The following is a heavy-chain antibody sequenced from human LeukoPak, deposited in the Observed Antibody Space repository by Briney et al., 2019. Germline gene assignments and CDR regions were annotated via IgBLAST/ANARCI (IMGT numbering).Heavy chain of an antibody. CDR2: ISWNSGSI. CDR1: GFTFNNYA. Sequence: GGSLRLSCAGSGFTFNNYAMHWVRQPPGKGLEWVSGISWNSGSIDYADSVKGRFTISRDNAKNSLYLQMNSLRVEDTAFYYCAKDNRRHYTSGPNPDSLHWGQGALVTVSS. J-gene: IGHJ4*02. CDR3: AKDNRRHYTSGPNPDSLH. V-gene: IGHV3-9*01. D-gene: IGHD6-19*01.